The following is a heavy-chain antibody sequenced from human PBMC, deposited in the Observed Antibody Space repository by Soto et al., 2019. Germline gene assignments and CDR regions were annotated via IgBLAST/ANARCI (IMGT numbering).Heavy chain of an antibody. D-gene: IGHD3-16*01. V-gene: IGHV3-23*01. CDR1: GFTFRSYA. CDR3: AKDIWAQPHAYVMDV. J-gene: IGHJ6*02. CDR2: ISGSGGST. Sequence: GGSLRLSCAASGFTFRSYAMSWVRQAPGKGLEWVSAISGSGGSTYYADSVKGRFTISRDNSKNTLYLQMNSLSAEDTAVYYCAKDIWAQPHAYVMDVWGQGTTVTVSS.